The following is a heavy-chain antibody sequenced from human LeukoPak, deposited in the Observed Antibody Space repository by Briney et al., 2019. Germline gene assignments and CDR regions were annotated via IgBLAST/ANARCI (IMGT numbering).Heavy chain of an antibody. J-gene: IGHJ4*02. V-gene: IGHV1-69*05. D-gene: IGHD1-26*01. CDR3: ARDFSPWELLPYYFDY. Sequence: SVKVSCKASGGTFSSYAISWVRQAPGQGLEWMGGIIPIFGTANYAQKLQGRVTMTTDTSTSTAYMELRSLRSDDTAVYYCARDFSPWELLPYYFDYWGQGTLVTVSS. CDR2: IIPIFGTA. CDR1: GGTFSSYA.